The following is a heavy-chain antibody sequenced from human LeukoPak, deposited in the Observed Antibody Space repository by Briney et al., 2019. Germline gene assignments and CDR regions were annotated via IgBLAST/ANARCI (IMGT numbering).Heavy chain of an antibody. V-gene: IGHV3-23*01. CDR3: ARVNVPAYCGGDCSYYHYMDV. D-gene: IGHD2-21*02. Sequence: GGSLRLSCAASGFTVSSYVVAWVRQAPGKGLEWGSAISGSGDSTYYADSVKGRFTVSRDNAKNSLSLQINSLRAEDTAVYFCARVNVPAYCGGDCSYYHYMDVWANGTTVTVSS. CDR1: GFTVSSYV. CDR2: ISGSGDST. J-gene: IGHJ6*03.